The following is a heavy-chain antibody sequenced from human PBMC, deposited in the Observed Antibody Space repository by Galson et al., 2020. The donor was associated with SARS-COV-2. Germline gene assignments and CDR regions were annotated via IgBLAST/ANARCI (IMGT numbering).Heavy chain of an antibody. J-gene: IGHJ4*02. D-gene: IGHD5-18*01. CDR3: TRERGYSYGYSDY. CDR1: GFTFSSYS. V-gene: IGHV3-21*06. CDR2: ISGTSTNI. Sequence: NSGGSLRLSCAASGFTFSSYSMNWVRQAPGKGLEWVSSISGTSTNIYYADSVKGRFTISRDNAKNSLYLQMNSLGTEDTAVYYCTRERGYSYGYSDYWGQGTLFTVSS.